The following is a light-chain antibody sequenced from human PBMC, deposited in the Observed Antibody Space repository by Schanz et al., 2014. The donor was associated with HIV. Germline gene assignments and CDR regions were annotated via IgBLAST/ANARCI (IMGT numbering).Light chain of an antibody. J-gene: IGKJ1*01. CDR1: QRISWW. CDR2: RES. CDR3: QQSYSTSWT. V-gene: IGKV1-5*03. Sequence: DIQMTQSPSTLSTSVGDRVTITCRASQRISWWLVWYQQKPGQAPSLLIYRESPVQTGVTSRCSGSGSGTECTLTISSLQPEEFATYYCQQSYSTSWTFGQGTKVEIK.